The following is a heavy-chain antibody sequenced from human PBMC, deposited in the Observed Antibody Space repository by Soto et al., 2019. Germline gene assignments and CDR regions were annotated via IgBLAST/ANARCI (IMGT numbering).Heavy chain of an antibody. D-gene: IGHD2-8*01. V-gene: IGHV3-30-3*01. Sequence: RLSCVASGFTFSRYTIYWVRQAPGNGLEWVAVISYDGSNKYYADSVKGRFTISRDNSKRALYLQMNSLRAEDTAVYYCARVSGYCTTVSSRAPSYYYYAMDVWGQGTTVTVSS. CDR3: ARVSGYCTTVSSRAPSYYYYAMDV. CDR1: GFTFSRYT. CDR2: ISYDGSNK. J-gene: IGHJ6*02.